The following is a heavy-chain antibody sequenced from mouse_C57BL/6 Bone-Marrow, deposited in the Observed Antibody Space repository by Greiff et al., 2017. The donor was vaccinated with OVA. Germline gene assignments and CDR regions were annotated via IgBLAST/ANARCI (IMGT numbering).Heavy chain of an antibody. CDR1: GYTFTSYW. D-gene: IGHD1-1*01. Sequence: QVQLQQPGAELVKPGASVKLSCKASGYTFTSYWMHWVKQRPGQGLEWIGMIHPNSGSTNYNEKFKSKATLTVDKSSSTAYMQLSSLTSEDSAVYYCARAGYYVGRVFYWYFDVWGTGTTVTVSS. CDR3: ARAGYYVGRVFYWYFDV. V-gene: IGHV1-64*01. J-gene: IGHJ1*03. CDR2: IHPNSGST.